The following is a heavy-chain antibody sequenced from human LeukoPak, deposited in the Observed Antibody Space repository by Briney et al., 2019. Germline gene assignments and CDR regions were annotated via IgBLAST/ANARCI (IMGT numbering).Heavy chain of an antibody. CDR2: IYYSGST. CDR3: ARTNYGGDSIYYYFMDV. CDR1: GGSISSYY. D-gene: IGHD4-23*01. Sequence: SETLSLTCTVPGGSISSYYWSWIRQPPGKGLEWIGHIYYSGSTNYNPSLKSRLTISVDTSRNQFSLKLSSVTAADTAVYYCARTNYGGDSIYYYFMDVWGKGTTVTVSS. V-gene: IGHV4-59*01. J-gene: IGHJ6*03.